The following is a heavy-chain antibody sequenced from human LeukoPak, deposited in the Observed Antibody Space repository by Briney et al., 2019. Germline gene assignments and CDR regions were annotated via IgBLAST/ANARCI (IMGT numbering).Heavy chain of an antibody. Sequence: GGSLRLSCAASGFTFNTFEMTWVRQAPGRGLECVSYISSGSSTRYYADSVKGRFTISRDNAKSSLFLQMNSLRAEDTAVYFCARLRYYAVDVWGQGTTVIVSS. J-gene: IGHJ6*02. V-gene: IGHV3-48*01. CDR1: GFTFNTFE. CDR2: ISSGSSTR. CDR3: ARLRYYAVDV.